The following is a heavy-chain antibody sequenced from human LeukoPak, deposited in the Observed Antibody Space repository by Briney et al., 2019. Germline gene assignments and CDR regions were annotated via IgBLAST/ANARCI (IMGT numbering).Heavy chain of an antibody. CDR2: ISRSDSTI. Sequence: GGSLRLSCTTSGFNFRAYWMGWVRQAPGKGLEWVSYISRSDSTIYYADSVKGRFTISRDNAKNSLYLQMNSLRAEDTAVYYCARDREQWLGRRWFDSWGQGTLVTVSS. CDR1: GFNFRAYW. V-gene: IGHV3-11*01. D-gene: IGHD6-19*01. CDR3: ARDREQWLGRRWFDS. J-gene: IGHJ5*01.